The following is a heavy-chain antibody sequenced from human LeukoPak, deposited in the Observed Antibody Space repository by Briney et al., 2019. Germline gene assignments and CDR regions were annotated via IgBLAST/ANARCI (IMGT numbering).Heavy chain of an antibody. CDR1: GDSISSSSYY. D-gene: IGHD6-13*01. V-gene: IGHV4-39*01. J-gene: IGHJ4*02. Sequence: SETLSLTCTVSGDSISSSSYYWGWIRQPPGKGLEWIGSIYYSGSTYYNPSLKSRVTISVDTSKNQFSLKLSSVTAADTAVYYCARRVDSSSWYFDYWGQGTLVTVSS. CDR2: IYYSGST. CDR3: ARRVDSSSWYFDY.